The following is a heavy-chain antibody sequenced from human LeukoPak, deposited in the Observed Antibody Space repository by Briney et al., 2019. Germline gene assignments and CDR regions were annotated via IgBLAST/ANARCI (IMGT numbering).Heavy chain of an antibody. CDR1: GGSISSSSYY. CDR3: ARIEQWLVGYFDY. CDR2: IYYRGST. Sequence: SEALSLTCTVSGGSISSSSYYWGWIRQPPGKGLEWIGSIYYRGSTYYNPSLKSRVTISVDTSKNQFSLKLSSVTAADTAVYYCARIEQWLVGYFDYWGQGTLVTVSS. V-gene: IGHV4-39*01. J-gene: IGHJ4*02. D-gene: IGHD6-19*01.